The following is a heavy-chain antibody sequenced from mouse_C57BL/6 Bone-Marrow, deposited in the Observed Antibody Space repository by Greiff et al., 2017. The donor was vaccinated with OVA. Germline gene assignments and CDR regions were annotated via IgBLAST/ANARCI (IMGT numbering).Heavy chain of an antibody. D-gene: IGHD1-1*01. CDR2: INPGGVGT. CDR1: GYAFTNYL. Sequence: VKLQESGAELVRPGTSVKVSCKASGYAFTNYLIEWVQQRPGQGLEWIGVINPGGVGTNYNEKFKGQDTLTADKSSSTSYMHVSSLTSEDSAVYFCERSGSNTVVGTRDCYFDYWGKGTTVTVSS. CDR3: ERSGSNTVVGTRDCYFDY. J-gene: IGHJ1*03. V-gene: IGHV1-54*01.